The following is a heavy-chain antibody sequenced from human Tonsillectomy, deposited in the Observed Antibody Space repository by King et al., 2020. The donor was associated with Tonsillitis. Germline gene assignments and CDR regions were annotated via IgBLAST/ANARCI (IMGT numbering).Heavy chain of an antibody. J-gene: IGHJ6*02. Sequence: HVQLVESGGGVVQPGRSLRLSCAASGFIFSSYPLHWVRQAPGKGLEWLAVISYDGTNKYYADSVKGRFTISRDNSRKTLYLQMNSLRPEDTAVYYCARAQIAPDESYFYQYGMDVWGQGTTVTVSS. CDR2: ISYDGTNK. D-gene: IGHD6-13*01. CDR1: GFIFSSYP. V-gene: IGHV3-30-3*01. CDR3: ARAQIAPDESYFYQYGMDV.